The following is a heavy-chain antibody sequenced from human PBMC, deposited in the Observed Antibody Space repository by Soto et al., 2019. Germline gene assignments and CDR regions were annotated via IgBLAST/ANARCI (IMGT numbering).Heavy chain of an antibody. Sequence: QFQLVQSGAEVKKPGASVKVSCKASGYTFTTYGISWVRQAPGQGLEWMGWISAYNGNTNSAQKLQGRVTMNTATSTSTAYMEVRSLRSDDTAVSYCAGDSVYCRGDSCYTFDNWGQGTLVTVSS. CDR2: ISAYNGNT. CDR3: AGDSVYCRGDSCYTFDN. V-gene: IGHV1-18*01. D-gene: IGHD2-15*01. CDR1: GYTFTTYG. J-gene: IGHJ4*02.